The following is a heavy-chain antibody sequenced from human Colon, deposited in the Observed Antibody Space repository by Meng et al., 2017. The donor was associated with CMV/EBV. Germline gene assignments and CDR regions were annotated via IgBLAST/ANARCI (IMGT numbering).Heavy chain of an antibody. J-gene: IGHJ4*02. CDR1: GFTFSSYA. Sequence: GESLKISCAASGFTFSSYAMSWVRQAPGKGLEWVSVIYSGGSSTYYADSVKGRFTISRDNSKNTLYLQMNSLRAEDTAVYYCVKAQTTTQSNYFGDWGQGTLVTVSS. V-gene: IGHV3-23*03. CDR2: IYSGGSST. D-gene: IGHD1-14*01. CDR3: VKAQTTTQSNYFGD.